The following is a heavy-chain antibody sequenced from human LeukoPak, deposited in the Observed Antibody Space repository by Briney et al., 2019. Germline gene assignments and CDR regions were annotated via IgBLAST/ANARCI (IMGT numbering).Heavy chain of an antibody. CDR3: ARLYGSGGLYYYGMDV. V-gene: IGHV1-8*01. CDR2: MNPNSGNT. CDR1: GYTFTSYD. J-gene: IGHJ6*02. Sequence: ASVKVPCKASGYTFTSYDINWVRQATGQGLEWMGWMNPNSGNTGYAQKFQGRVTMTRNTSISTAYMELSSLRSEDTAVYYCARLYGSGGLYYYGMDVWGQGTTVTVSS. D-gene: IGHD2-15*01.